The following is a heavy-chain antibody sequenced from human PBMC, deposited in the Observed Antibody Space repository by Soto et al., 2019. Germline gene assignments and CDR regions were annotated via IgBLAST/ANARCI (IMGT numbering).Heavy chain of an antibody. CDR3: ASLYYYDSSGYYSAAFAI. V-gene: IGHV4-31*03. J-gene: IGHJ3*02. D-gene: IGHD3-22*01. Sequence: SETLSLTCSFSGGPIRSGGCFWSWIRQHPGKGLEWIGNIYNSGSTYHNPSLKTRVIISEDTSKNQFSLKLSSVTAADTAVYYCASLYYYDSSGYYSAAFAIWGQGTMVTVSS. CDR2: IYNSGST. CDR1: GGPIRSGGCF.